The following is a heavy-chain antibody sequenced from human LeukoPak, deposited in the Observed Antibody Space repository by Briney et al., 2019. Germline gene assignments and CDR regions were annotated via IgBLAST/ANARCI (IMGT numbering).Heavy chain of an antibody. J-gene: IGHJ4*02. D-gene: IGHD4-17*01. CDR2: ISGSGGSS. V-gene: IGHV3-23*01. CDR3: ATYGVGFFDY. CDR1: GFTFSSYA. Sequence: GSLRLSCAASGFTFSSYAMSWVRQAPGKGLEWVSIISGSGGSSHYAGSVKGRFTIFRDDSKNTLYLQMDSLIAEDTAVYFCATYGVGFFDYWGQGTLVTVSS.